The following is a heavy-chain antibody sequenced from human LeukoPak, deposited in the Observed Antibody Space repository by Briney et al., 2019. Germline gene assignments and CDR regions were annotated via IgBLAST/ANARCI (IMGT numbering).Heavy chain of an antibody. Sequence: GGSLRLSCAASGFTFSSYAMSWVRQAPGKGLEWVSAISGSGGSTYYADSVKGRFTISRDNSKNTLYLQTNSLRAEDTAVYYCAKEAVLMVYAIPSYYYYGMDVWGQGTTVTVSS. D-gene: IGHD2-8*01. V-gene: IGHV3-23*01. CDR1: GFTFSSYA. J-gene: IGHJ6*02. CDR2: ISGSGGST. CDR3: AKEAVLMVYAIPSYYYYGMDV.